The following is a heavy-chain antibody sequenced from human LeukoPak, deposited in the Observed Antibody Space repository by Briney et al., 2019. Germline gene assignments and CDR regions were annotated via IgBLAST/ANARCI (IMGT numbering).Heavy chain of an antibody. D-gene: IGHD3-3*01. Sequence: GASVKVSCRASGYIFIGYYMHWVRRAPGQGLEWMGWINPKNGDTNFAQQFRGRVTMTRDTSISTAYMELSRLRSDDTAVYYCVRSSDYDFWGDEKLDRWGQGTLVTVSS. V-gene: IGHV1-2*02. J-gene: IGHJ1*01. CDR2: INPKNGDT. CDR3: VRSSDYDFWGDEKLDR. CDR1: GYIFIGYY.